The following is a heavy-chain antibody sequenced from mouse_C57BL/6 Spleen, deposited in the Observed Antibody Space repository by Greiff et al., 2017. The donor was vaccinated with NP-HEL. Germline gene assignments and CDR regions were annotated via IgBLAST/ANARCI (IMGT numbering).Heavy chain of an antibody. J-gene: IGHJ2*01. Sequence: EVKLVESGGGLVKPGGSLKLSCAASGFTFSSYAMSWVRQTPEKRLEWVATISDGGSYTYYPDNVKGRFTISRDNAKNNLYLQMSQLTSEDTAMYYCARASLTAPDYWGQGTTLTVSS. CDR2: ISDGGSYT. D-gene: IGHD4-1*01. CDR3: ARASLTAPDY. V-gene: IGHV5-4*03. CDR1: GFTFSSYA.